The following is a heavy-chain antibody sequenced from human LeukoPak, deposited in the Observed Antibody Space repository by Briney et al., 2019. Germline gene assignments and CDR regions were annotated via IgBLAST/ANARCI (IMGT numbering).Heavy chain of an antibody. V-gene: IGHV1-69*04. D-gene: IGHD6-19*01. CDR3: ARDGRRIAVAGTVAE. J-gene: IGHJ4*02. CDR1: GGTFSSYA. CDR2: IIPILGIA. Sequence: VASVKVSCKASGGTFSSYAISWVRQAPGQGLEWMGRIIPILGIANYAQKFQGRVTITADKSTSTAYMELSSLRSEDTAVYYCARDGRRIAVAGTVAEWGQGTLVTVSS.